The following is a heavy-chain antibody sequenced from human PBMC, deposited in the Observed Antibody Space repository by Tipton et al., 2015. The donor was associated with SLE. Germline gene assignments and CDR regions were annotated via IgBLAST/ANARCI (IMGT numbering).Heavy chain of an antibody. V-gene: IGHV1-3*01. J-gene: IGHJ4*02. CDR3: ARGPIAAAGWGNC. CDR1: GYTFTDYT. D-gene: IGHD6-13*01. Sequence: QSGPEVKKPGASVKVSCKASGYTFTDYTMHWVRQVPGQRLEWMGWINAVNGNTKYSQNFQGRVTITRDTSASTAYMELTSLRSEDTAVYYCARGPIAAAGWGNCWGQGTLVTVSS. CDR2: INAVNGNT.